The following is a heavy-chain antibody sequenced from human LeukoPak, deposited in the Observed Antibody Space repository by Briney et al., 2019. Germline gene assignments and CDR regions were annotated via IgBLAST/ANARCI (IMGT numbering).Heavy chain of an antibody. CDR2: INHSRST. CDR3: ARQNYGSGSYYPNWFDP. V-gene: IGHV4-34*01. Sequence: PSETLSLTCAVYGGSFSPYYWSWIRQSPDKGLEWIGEINHSRSTNYNPSLKSRVTISVDTSKNQFSLKLSSVTAADTAVYYCARQNYGSGSYYPNWFDPWGQGTLVTVSS. CDR1: GGSFSPYY. D-gene: IGHD3-10*01. J-gene: IGHJ5*02.